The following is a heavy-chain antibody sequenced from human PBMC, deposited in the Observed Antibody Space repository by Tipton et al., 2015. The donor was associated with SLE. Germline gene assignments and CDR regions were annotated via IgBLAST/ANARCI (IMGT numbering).Heavy chain of an antibody. V-gene: IGHV3-74*01. J-gene: IGHJ2*01. CDR3: ARVGSSSSYWYFDL. D-gene: IGHD6-6*01. CDR2: INSDGSST. Sequence: SLRLSCAASGFTFSSYWMHWVRQAPGKGLGWVSRINSDGSSTSYADSVKGRFTISRGNAKNTLYLQMNSLRAEDTAVYYCARVGSSSSYWYFDLWGRGTLVTVSS. CDR1: GFTFSSYW.